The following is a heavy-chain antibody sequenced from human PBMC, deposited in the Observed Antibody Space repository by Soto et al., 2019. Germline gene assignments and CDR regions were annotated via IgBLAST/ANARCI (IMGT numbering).Heavy chain of an antibody. CDR3: GRVAGGSHPRHYGMDV. CDR2: IIPILGIA. CDR1: GGTFSSYT. Sequence: QVQLVQSGAEVKKPGSSVKVSCKASGGTFSSYTISWVRQAPGQGLEWMGRIIPILGIANYAQKFQGRVTITANKPTSTANRGLSSLRSEDRAVYYWGRVAGGSHPRHYGMDVWGQGTTVTVSS. J-gene: IGHJ6*02. D-gene: IGHD1-26*01. V-gene: IGHV1-69*02.